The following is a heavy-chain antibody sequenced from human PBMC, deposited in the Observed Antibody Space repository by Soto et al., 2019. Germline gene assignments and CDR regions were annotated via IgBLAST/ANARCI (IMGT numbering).Heavy chain of an antibody. V-gene: IGHV3-23*01. CDR2: IRGGGGST. D-gene: IGHD3-10*01. Sequence: GGSLRLSCAASGFTFSSYAMSWVRQAPGKGLEWVSSIRGGGGSTYYADSVKGRFTISRDDSKNTLYLQMNSLRAEDTAVYYCAKKRGDQYYYGMDVWGQGTTVTVSS. CDR1: GFTFSSYA. J-gene: IGHJ6*02. CDR3: AKKRGDQYYYGMDV.